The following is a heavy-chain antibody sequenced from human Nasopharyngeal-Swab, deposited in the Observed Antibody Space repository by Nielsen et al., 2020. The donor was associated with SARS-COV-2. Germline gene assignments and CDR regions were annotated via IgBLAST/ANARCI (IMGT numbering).Heavy chain of an antibody. CDR3: AKSLYTSTWSYYFDI. J-gene: IGHJ4*02. Sequence: SLKISCAASGFTFDDYAMSWVRQVPGKGLQWVSGITWNSGTIGYADSVKGRFTVSRDNAANSLFLQMDNLRPDDTAFYYCAKSLYTSTWSYYFDIWGQGTMVTVSS. CDR1: GFTFDDYA. V-gene: IGHV3-9*01. D-gene: IGHD6-13*01. CDR2: ITWNSGTI.